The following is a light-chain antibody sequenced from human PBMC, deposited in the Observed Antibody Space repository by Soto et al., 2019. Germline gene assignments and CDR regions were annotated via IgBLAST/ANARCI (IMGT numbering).Light chain of an antibody. Sequence: DIQMTQSPPSLSSSVGDRVTITCRASQSISSYLNWYQQKPGKVPKLLIYATSSLQSGVASRFSGSGSGTDFTLTISSLQPEDFATYYCQQSDSTGTWTFGQGTKVDIK. CDR3: QQSDSTGTWT. J-gene: IGKJ1*01. V-gene: IGKV1-39*01. CDR1: QSISSY. CDR2: ATS.